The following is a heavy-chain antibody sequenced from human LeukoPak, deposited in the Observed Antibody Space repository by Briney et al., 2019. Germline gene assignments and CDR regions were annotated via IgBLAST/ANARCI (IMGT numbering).Heavy chain of an antibody. Sequence: ASVKVSCKASGYTFTGYYMHWVRQAPGQGLEWMGWINPDSGGTNYAQKFQGRVTMTRDTSISTAYMELNRLRSDDTAVYYCARVGGNYQGFDFDYWAREPWSPSPQ. D-gene: IGHD1-26*01. J-gene: IGHJ4*02. CDR1: GYTFTGYY. CDR3: ARVGGNYQGFDFDY. CDR2: INPDSGGT. V-gene: IGHV1-2*02.